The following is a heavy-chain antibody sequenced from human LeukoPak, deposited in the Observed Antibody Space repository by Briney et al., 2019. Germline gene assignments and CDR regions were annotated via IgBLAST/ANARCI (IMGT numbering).Heavy chain of an antibody. Sequence: GGSLRLSCAVSGFTFSTYDMSWVRQAPGKGLEWVSAISGSGGSTYYADSVKGRFTISRDNSKNTLYLQMNSLRAEDTAVYYCAKDFGSSRPWYFDYWGQGTLVTVSS. CDR3: AKDFGSSRPWYFDY. CDR1: GFTFSTYD. D-gene: IGHD6-13*01. CDR2: ISGSGGST. J-gene: IGHJ4*02. V-gene: IGHV3-23*01.